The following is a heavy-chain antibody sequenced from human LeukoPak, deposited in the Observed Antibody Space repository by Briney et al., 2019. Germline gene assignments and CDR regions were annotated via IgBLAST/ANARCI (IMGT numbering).Heavy chain of an antibody. J-gene: IGHJ6*02. CDR3: ARCAHGYYYYGMDV. D-gene: IGHD4/OR15-4a*01. CDR2: IYSGGST. Sequence: SGGSLRLSCAASGFIVSNTYMSWFRQAPGKGLEWVSVIYSGGSTYYADSVKGRFTISRDNSKNTLYLQMNSLRAEDTAVYYCARCAHGYYYYGMDVWGQGTTVTVSS. CDR1: GFIVSNTY. V-gene: IGHV3-66*01.